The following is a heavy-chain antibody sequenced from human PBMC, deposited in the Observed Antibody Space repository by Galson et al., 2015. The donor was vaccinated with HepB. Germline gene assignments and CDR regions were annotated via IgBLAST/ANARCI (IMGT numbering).Heavy chain of an antibody. CDR3: AKDRIMITFGGVDY. Sequence: SLRLSCEASGFTFSSYGIHWVRQAPGKGLEWVAFIRYDGSNTFYADSVKGRFTISRDNSKNTLYLQMNSLRPEDTAVYYCAKDRIMITFGGVDYWGQGTLVTVSS. CDR2: IRYDGSNT. V-gene: IGHV3-30*02. D-gene: IGHD3-16*01. J-gene: IGHJ4*02. CDR1: GFTFSSYG.